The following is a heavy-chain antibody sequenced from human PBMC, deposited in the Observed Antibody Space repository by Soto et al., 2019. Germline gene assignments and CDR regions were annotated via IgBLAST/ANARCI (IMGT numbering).Heavy chain of an antibody. J-gene: IGHJ4*02. CDR1: GFTFSSYE. D-gene: IGHD6-19*01. CDR3: ARTSPSGWYSAWDY. V-gene: IGHV3-48*03. CDR2: ISSSGSTI. Sequence: TGGSLRLSCAASGFTFSSYEMNWVRQAPGKGLEWVSYISSSGSTIYYADSVKGRFTISRDNAKNSLYLQMNGLRAEDTAVYYCARTSPSGWYSAWDYWGQGTLVTVSS.